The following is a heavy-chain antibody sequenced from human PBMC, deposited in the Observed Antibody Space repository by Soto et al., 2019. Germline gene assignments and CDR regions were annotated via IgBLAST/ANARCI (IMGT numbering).Heavy chain of an antibody. Sequence: VKVSCNASGYTVFTSDISWVRLAPGEGLEWMGWISTYSGDTKYAPKFQGRVTMTTDTSTTTAYLELRSLRSDDTAVYYCARHHGPTTSENWFDPWGQRIMVAVSS. J-gene: IGHJ5*02. CDR2: ISTYSGDT. CDR1: GYTVFTSD. V-gene: IGHV1-18*01. D-gene: IGHD5-12*01. CDR3: ARHHGPTTSENWFDP.